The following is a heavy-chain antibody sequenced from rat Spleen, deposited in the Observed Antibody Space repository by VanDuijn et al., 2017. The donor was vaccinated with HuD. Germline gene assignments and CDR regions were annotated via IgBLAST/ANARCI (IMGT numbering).Heavy chain of an antibody. Sequence: QVQLKESGPGLVQPSQTLSLTCTVAGFSLTSYNVHWVRQPPGKGLEWMGVIWTGGSTAYNSLLKSRLSITRDISESQVFLKMNSLQTEDTATYYCSPLPGYNLDHWGQGVMVTASS. V-gene: IGHV2-30*01. CDR1: GFSLTSYN. J-gene: IGHJ2*01. CDR3: SPLPGYNLDH. D-gene: IGHD1-4*01. CDR2: IWTGGST.